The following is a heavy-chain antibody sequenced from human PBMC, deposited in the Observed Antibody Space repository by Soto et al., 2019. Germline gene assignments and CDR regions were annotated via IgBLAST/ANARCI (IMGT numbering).Heavy chain of an antibody. CDR2: IYHSGST. CDR1: GGSISSGGYS. Sequence: SETLSLTCAVSGGSISSGGYSWSWIRQPPGKGLEWIGYIYHSGSTYYNPSLKSRVTISVDRSKNQISLKLSSVTAADTAVYYCARGRHDFRSGYRRPNDAFDIWGQGTMVTVSS. D-gene: IGHD3-3*01. J-gene: IGHJ3*02. V-gene: IGHV4-30-2*01. CDR3: ARGRHDFRSGYRRPNDAFDI.